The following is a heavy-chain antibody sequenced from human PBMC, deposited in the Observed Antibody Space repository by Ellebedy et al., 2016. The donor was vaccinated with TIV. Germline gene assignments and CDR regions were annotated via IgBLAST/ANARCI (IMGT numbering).Heavy chain of an antibody. J-gene: IGHJ2*01. CDR1: GFTFSSYG. CDR3: ARRYFDL. V-gene: IGHV3-7*02. CDR2: IKQDGSEK. Sequence: GGSLRLXXAASGFTFSSYGMHWVRQAPGKGLGWVANIKQDGSEKYYVDSVKGRFTISRDNAKNSLYLQMNSLRAEDTAVYYCARRYFDLWGRGTLVTVSS.